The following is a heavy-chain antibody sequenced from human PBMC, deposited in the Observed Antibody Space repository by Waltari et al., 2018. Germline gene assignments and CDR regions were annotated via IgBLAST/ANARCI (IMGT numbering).Heavy chain of an antibody. CDR3: TRDLSVLRY. V-gene: IGHV3-7*01. J-gene: IGHJ4*02. Sequence: EVPLVASGGGLVQPGGSLRLSCAASGLSFSNLWMTWIRQPLGRGLEWVANIKHDGSETYYMDSVKGRFTVSRDNAKNSLHLQMNSLRAEDTGVYYCTRDLSVLRYWGQGVLVTVSS. CDR2: IKHDGSET. CDR1: GLSFSNLW. D-gene: IGHD3-16*01.